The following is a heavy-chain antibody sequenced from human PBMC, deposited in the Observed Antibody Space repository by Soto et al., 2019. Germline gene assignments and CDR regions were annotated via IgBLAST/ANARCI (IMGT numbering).Heavy chain of an antibody. D-gene: IGHD3-10*01. CDR1: GFSLSTSGVG. V-gene: IGHV2-5*02. J-gene: IGHJ5*02. CDR2: IYWDDDK. CDR3: AHRRGGIWFGEYRFDP. Sequence: QITLKESGPTLVKPTQTLTLTCTFSGFSLSTSGVGVGWIRQPPGKALEWLALIYWDDDKRYSPSLKSRLTIHRDTSKNQVALTMTNMDPVDTATYYCAHRRGGIWFGEYRFDPWGQGTLVTVSS.